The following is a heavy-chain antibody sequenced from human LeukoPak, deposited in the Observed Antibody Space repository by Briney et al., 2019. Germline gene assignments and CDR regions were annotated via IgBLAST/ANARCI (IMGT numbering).Heavy chain of an antibody. CDR2: INHSGST. CDR1: GGSFIGYY. D-gene: IGHD4-17*01. CDR3: ARVGSAVTTTRHYYYYYMDV. Sequence: SETLSLTCAVYGGSFIGYYWSWIRQPPGKGLEWIGEINHSGSTNYNPSLKSRVTISVDTSKNQFSLKLSSVTAADTAVYYCARVGSAVTTTRHYYYYYMDVWGKGTTVTVSS. V-gene: IGHV4-34*01. J-gene: IGHJ6*03.